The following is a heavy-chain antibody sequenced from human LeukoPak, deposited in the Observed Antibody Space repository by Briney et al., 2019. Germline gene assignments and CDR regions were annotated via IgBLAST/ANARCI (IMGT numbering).Heavy chain of an antibody. CDR1: GYTFTGYY. Sequence: ASVKVSCKASGYTFTGYYMHWVRQAPGQGLEWMGWINPNSGGTNYAQKFQGRVTMTRDTSISTAYMELSRLRSDDTAVYYCARDDSPYYDSSRNPFDYWGQGTLVTVSS. CDR2: INPNSGGT. V-gene: IGHV1-2*02. CDR3: ARDDSPYYDSSRNPFDY. D-gene: IGHD3-22*01. J-gene: IGHJ4*02.